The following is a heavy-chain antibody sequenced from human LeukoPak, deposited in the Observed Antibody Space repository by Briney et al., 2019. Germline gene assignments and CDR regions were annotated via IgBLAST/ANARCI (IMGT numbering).Heavy chain of an antibody. CDR2: IYPGDSDT. J-gene: IGHJ4*02. CDR1: GYTFTSYW. V-gene: IGHV5-51*01. D-gene: IGHD6-13*01. CDR3: ARTAAAGAGSRYVY. Sequence: GESLKLSCKGSGYTFTSYWIGWVRQMPGKGLEWMGIIYPGDSDTRYSPSFQGQVTISADKSISTAYMQWSSLKASDTATYYCARTAAAGAGSRYVYWGQGTLVTVSS.